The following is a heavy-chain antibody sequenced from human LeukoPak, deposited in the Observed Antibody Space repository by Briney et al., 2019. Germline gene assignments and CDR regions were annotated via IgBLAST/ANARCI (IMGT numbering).Heavy chain of an antibody. J-gene: IGHJ4*02. Sequence: ASVTVSCKASGYTFTSYDINWVRQATGQGLEWMGWMNPNSGNTGYAQKFQGGVTMTRNTPIRTAYMELSSLRSEDTAVYYCARARGYSYGYSDYWGQGTLVTVSS. CDR1: GYTFTSYD. D-gene: IGHD5-18*01. V-gene: IGHV1-8*01. CDR3: ARARGYSYGYSDY. CDR2: MNPNSGNT.